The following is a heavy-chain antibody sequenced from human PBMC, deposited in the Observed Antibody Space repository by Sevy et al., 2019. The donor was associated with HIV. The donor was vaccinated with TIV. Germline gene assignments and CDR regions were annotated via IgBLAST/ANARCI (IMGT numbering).Heavy chain of an antibody. Sequence: GGSLRLSCAASGFTFDEYSMHWVRQAPGKGLEWVSVITYNGGSTYSADSVKGRFTISRDNRKNSLYLQMNSLRTEDTALYYCAKEERAGATYSFDYWGQGILVTVS. J-gene: IGHJ4*02. V-gene: IGHV3-43*01. D-gene: IGHD2-15*01. CDR2: ITYNGGST. CDR3: AKEERAGATYSFDY. CDR1: GFTFDEYS.